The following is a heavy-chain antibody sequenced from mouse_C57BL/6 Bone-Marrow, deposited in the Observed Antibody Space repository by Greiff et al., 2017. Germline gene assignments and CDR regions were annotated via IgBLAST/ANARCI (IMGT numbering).Heavy chain of an antibody. CDR2: IYPRSGNT. CDR3: ARGYYSNYDGYFDV. V-gene: IGHV1-81*01. Sequence: QVHVKQSGAELARPGASVKLSCKASGYTFTSYGISWVKQRTGQGLEWIGEIYPRSGNTYYNEKFKGKATLTADKSSSTAYMARRSLTSEDSAVYFCARGYYSNYDGYFDVWGTGTTVTVSS. J-gene: IGHJ1*03. CDR1: GYTFTSYG. D-gene: IGHD2-5*01.